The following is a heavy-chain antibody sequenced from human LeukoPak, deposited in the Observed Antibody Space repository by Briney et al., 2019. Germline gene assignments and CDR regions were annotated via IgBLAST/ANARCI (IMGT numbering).Heavy chain of an antibody. Sequence: PSETLSLTCTVSGGSISGYYWSWIRQPPGKGLEWIGNIYYGGSTDYNPSLKSRVTISVATSKNQFSLRLSSVTAADTALYYCARCTLVSGYEGFDVCGQGTMVTVSS. CDR1: GGSISGYY. CDR3: ARCTLVSGYEGFDV. CDR2: IYYGGST. J-gene: IGHJ3*01. V-gene: IGHV4-59*01. D-gene: IGHD3-22*01.